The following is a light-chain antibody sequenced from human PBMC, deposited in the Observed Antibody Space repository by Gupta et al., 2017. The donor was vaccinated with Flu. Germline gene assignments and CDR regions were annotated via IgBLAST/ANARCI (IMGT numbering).Light chain of an antibody. CDR2: DAS. CDR1: QSVGTY. CDR3: QKRSNWPPYT. J-gene: IGKJ2*01. Sequence: EIVLTQSPATLSLSPGERATLSCRASQSVGTYLAWYQQKPGQTPRLLIYDASNRATGIPPRFSGSGSGTDFTLTISSLEPEDFAVYYCQKRSNWPPYTFGQGTRLEI. V-gene: IGKV3-11*01.